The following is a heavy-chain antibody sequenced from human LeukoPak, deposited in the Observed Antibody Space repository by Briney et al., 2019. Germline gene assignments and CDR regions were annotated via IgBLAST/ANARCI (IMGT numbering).Heavy chain of an antibody. V-gene: IGHV1-46*01. CDR2: INPSGGST. Sequence: WASVKVSCKASGYTFTSYDINWVRQATGQGLEWMGIINPSGGSTSYAQKFQGRVTMTRDMSTSTVYMELSSLRSEDTAVYYCARDYGANYYYYYMDVWGKGTTVTVSS. CDR1: GYTFTSYD. J-gene: IGHJ6*03. D-gene: IGHD4-17*01. CDR3: ARDYGANYYYYYMDV.